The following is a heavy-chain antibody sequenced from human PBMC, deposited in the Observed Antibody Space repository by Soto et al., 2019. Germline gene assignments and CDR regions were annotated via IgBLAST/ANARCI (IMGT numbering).Heavy chain of an antibody. CDR3: ARAQYGSGSYYNAY. J-gene: IGHJ4*02. CDR1: GGSISSGGYY. Sequence: QVQLQESGPGLVKPSQTLSLTCTVSGGSISSGGYYWNWIRQHPGKGLEWIGYIYDSGSTYYNPSLKVRVTISVDTSKDQFSLKLSSVTAADTAVYYCARAQYGSGSYYNAYWGQGTLVTVSS. V-gene: IGHV4-31*03. D-gene: IGHD3-10*01. CDR2: IYDSGST.